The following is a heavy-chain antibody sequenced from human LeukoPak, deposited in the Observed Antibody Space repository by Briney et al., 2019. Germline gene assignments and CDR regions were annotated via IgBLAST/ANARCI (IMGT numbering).Heavy chain of an antibody. V-gene: IGHV4-39*07. CDR1: GGSISSSSYY. Sequence: SETLSLTCTVSGGSISSSSYYWGSIRQPPGTGLEWIGGIYYNGGTSYNPSLKSRVTITVDTSKNQFSLKLSSVTAADTAVYSCAREFIGTLTTPVRYNWFDPWGQGTLVTVSS. D-gene: IGHD4-11*01. CDR2: IYYNGGT. J-gene: IGHJ5*02. CDR3: AREFIGTLTTPVRYNWFDP.